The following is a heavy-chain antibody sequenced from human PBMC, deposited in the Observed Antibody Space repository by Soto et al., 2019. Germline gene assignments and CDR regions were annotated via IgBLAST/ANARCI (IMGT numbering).Heavy chain of an antibody. Sequence: GGSLRLSCSASGFTFSEFAVTWVRQAPGKGLEWVGVIRSETYGGSTVLAASVKGRFAISRDDSKSIAYLQMNSLKSEDTGVYYCSRGRGTSGWYADYWGQGVQVTVSS. CDR3: SRGRGTSGWYADY. CDR1: GFTFSEFA. CDR2: IRSETYGGST. D-gene: IGHD6-13*01. J-gene: IGHJ4*02. V-gene: IGHV3-49*04.